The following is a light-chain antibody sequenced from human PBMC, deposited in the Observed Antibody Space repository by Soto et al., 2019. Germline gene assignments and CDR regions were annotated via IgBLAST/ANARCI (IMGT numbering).Light chain of an antibody. CDR3: SSYTISSTYL. CDR1: SSDVGGYNS. CDR2: EVT. V-gene: IGLV2-14*03. J-gene: IGLJ1*01. Sequence: QSALTQPASVSGSPGQSITISCTGTSSDVGGYNSVSWYQQHPAKAPKLIIYEVTYRPSGVSNRFSGSKSDNTASLTISGLRTEDEADYYCSSYTISSTYLFGTGTKLTVL.